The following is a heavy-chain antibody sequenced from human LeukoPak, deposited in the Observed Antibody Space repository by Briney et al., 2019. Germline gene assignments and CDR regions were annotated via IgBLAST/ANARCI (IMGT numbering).Heavy chain of an antibody. J-gene: IGHJ5*02. CDR3: ARLGPHYGGNPDNWFDP. V-gene: IGHV1-69*13. Sequence: SVKVSCKASGGTFSSYAISWVRQAPGQGLEWMGGITPIFGTANYAQKFQGRVTITADESTSTAYMELSSLRSEDTAVYYCARLGPHYGGNPDNWFDPWGQGTLVTVSS. CDR1: GGTFSSYA. CDR2: ITPIFGTA. D-gene: IGHD4-23*01.